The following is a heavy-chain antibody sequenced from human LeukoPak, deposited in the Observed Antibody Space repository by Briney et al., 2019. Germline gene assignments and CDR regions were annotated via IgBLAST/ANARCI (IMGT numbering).Heavy chain of an antibody. CDR3: ARGSDYDSSSYYYSHFVDF. CDR1: GGSFSNYY. J-gene: IGHJ4*02. D-gene: IGHD3-22*01. Sequence: SETLSLTCAVYGGSFSNYYWNWIRQPPGKGLEWIGEINHSGSTNYNPSLKSRVTISVDTSKNQFSLKLSSVAAADTAVYYCARGSDYDSSSYYYSHFVDFWGQGTPVTVSS. CDR2: INHSGST. V-gene: IGHV4-34*01.